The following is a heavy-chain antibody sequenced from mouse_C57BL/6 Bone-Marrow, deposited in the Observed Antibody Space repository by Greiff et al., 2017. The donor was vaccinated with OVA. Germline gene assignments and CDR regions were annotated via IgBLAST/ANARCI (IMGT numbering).Heavy chain of an antibody. CDR1: GYTFTSYW. CDR3: ARGGEITTVVAHFDY. V-gene: IGHV1-52*01. D-gene: IGHD1-1*01. CDR2: IDPSDSET. Sequence: VQLQQPGAELVRPGSSVKLSCKASGYTFTSYWMHWVKQRPIQGLEWIGNIDPSDSETHYNQKFKDKATLTVDKSSSTAYMQLNSLTSEDSAVYYCARGGEITTVVAHFDYWGQGTTLTVSS. J-gene: IGHJ2*01.